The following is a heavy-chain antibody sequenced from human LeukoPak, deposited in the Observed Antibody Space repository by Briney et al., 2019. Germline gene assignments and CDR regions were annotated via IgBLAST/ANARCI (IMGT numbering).Heavy chain of an antibody. Sequence: PGESLKISCKGSGYSFTSYWIGWVRQMPGKGLEWMGIIYPGDSDTRYSPSFQGQVTISADKSISTAYLQWSSLKASDTAMYYCARSPSGVAVAGYFDYWGQGTLVTVSS. CDR1: GYSFTSYW. V-gene: IGHV5-51*01. CDR3: ARSPSGVAVAGYFDY. D-gene: IGHD6-19*01. J-gene: IGHJ4*02. CDR2: IYPGDSDT.